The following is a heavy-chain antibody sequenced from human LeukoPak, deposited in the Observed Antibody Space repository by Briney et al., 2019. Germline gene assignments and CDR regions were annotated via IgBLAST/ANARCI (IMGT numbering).Heavy chain of an antibody. D-gene: IGHD3-3*01. Sequence: GGSLRLSCAASGFTFSSYAMSWVRQAPGKGLEWVSAISGSVGSTYYADSVKGRFTISRHNSKNTLYLQMNSLRAEDTAVYYCAKDLGIRSSIEYYFDYWGQGTLVTVSS. CDR1: GFTFSSYA. J-gene: IGHJ4*02. V-gene: IGHV3-23*01. CDR2: ISGSVGST. CDR3: AKDLGIRSSIEYYFDY.